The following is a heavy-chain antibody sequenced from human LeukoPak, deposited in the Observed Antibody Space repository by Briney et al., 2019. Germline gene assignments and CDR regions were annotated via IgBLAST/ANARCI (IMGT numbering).Heavy chain of an antibody. CDR3: AREDGSTSSFDY. J-gene: IGHJ4*02. CDR1: GGSITSYY. CDR2: IYYSGNT. Sequence: SETLSLTCTVSGGSITSYYWSWIRQPPGKGLEWIGCIYYSGNTNYNPSLKSRVAISVDTSKNQFSLKLSSVTAADTAVYYCAREDGSTSSFDYWGQGTLVTVSS. D-gene: IGHD5-24*01. V-gene: IGHV4-59*01.